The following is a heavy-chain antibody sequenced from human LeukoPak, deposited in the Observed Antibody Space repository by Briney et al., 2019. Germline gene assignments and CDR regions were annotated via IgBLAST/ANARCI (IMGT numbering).Heavy chain of an antibody. CDR1: GFPFSGYW. J-gene: IGHJ4*02. CDR2: INQDGTNQ. CDR3: SRSLDY. Sequence: PGGSLRLSCVASGFPFSGYWMEWVRQAPGKGMEWVANINQDGTNQYFAASVKGRFSISRDNAKNSLYLQMNSLRAEDTAVYYCSRSLDYLGQGALVTVSS. V-gene: IGHV3-7*01.